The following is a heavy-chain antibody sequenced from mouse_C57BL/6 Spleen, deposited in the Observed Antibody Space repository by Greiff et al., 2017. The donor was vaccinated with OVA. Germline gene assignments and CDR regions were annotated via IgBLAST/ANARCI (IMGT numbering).Heavy chain of an antibody. Sequence: EVQLQQSGPELVKPGASVKISCKASGYTFTDYYMNWVKQSHGKSLEWIGDINPNNGGTSYNQKFKGKATLTVDKSSSTAYMELRSLTSEDSAVYYCARRMEIYYGPRGAMDYWGQGTSVTVSS. J-gene: IGHJ4*01. V-gene: IGHV1-26*01. CDR2: INPNNGGT. D-gene: IGHD2-1*01. CDR3: ARRMEIYYGPRGAMDY. CDR1: GYTFTDYY.